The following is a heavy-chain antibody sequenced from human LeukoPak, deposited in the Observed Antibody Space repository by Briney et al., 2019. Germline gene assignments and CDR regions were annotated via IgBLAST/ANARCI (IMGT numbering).Heavy chain of an antibody. Sequence: GASVKVSCKASGYTFTNYVVHWVRQAPAQRPEWMGYINAGNGDTKYSKNFQDRVTITRDTSASTGYMEVSSLTSEDTALYSCVRDDCAADACYPGGYWGQGTLVTVSS. D-gene: IGHD2-21*02. CDR2: INAGNGDT. CDR3: VRDDCAADACYPGGY. CDR1: GYTFTNYV. J-gene: IGHJ4*02. V-gene: IGHV1-3*01.